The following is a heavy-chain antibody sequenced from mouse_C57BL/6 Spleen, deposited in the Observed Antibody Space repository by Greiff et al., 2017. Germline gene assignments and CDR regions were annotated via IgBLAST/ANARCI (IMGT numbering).Heavy chain of an antibody. Sequence: VQLQQPGAELVKPGASVKLSCKASGYTFTSYWMQWVKQRPGQGLEWIGEIDPSDSYTNYNQKFKGKATLTVDTSSSTAYMQLSSLTSEDSAVYYCAKGENYSNWFAYWGQGTLVTVSA. CDR2: IDPSDSYT. J-gene: IGHJ3*01. CDR3: AKGENYSNWFAY. CDR1: GYTFTSYW. D-gene: IGHD2-5*01. V-gene: IGHV1-50*01.